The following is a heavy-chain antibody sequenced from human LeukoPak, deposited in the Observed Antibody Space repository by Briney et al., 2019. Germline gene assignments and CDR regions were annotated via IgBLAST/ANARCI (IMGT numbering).Heavy chain of an antibody. Sequence: GGSLKLSCAASGFTFSGSAMHWVRQASGKGLEWVGRIRSKANSYATAYAAPVKGRFTISRDDSKNTAYLQMNSLKTEDTAVYYCTSQGAMVGYYFDYWGQGTLVTVSS. CDR2: IRSKANSYAT. CDR3: TSQGAMVGYYFDY. V-gene: IGHV3-73*01. CDR1: GFTFSGSA. J-gene: IGHJ4*02. D-gene: IGHD5-18*01.